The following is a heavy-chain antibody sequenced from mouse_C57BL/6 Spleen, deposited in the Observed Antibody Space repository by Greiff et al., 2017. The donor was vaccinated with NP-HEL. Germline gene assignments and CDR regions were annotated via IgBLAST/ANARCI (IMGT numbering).Heavy chain of an antibody. CDR2: INPNNGGT. J-gene: IGHJ1*03. CDR1: GYTFTDYN. CDR3: ARSTTVDYWYFEV. D-gene: IGHD1-1*01. Sequence: VQLQQSGPELVKPGASVKIPCKASGYTFTDYNMDWVKQSHGKSLEWIGDINPNNGGTIYNQKFKGKATLTVDKSSSTAYMELRSLASEDTAVYDCARSTTVDYWYFEVGGTGGTVTVSS. V-gene: IGHV1-18*01.